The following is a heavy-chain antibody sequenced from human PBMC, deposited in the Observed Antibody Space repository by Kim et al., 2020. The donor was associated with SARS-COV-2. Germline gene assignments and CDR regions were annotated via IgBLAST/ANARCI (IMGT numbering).Heavy chain of an antibody. D-gene: IGHD6-13*01. J-gene: IGHJ4*02. CDR3: ARKADPGYSSSWYFDY. Sequence: KFQGRVTITADESTSTAYMELSSLRSEDTAVYYCARKADPGYSSSWYFDYWGQGTLVTVSS. V-gene: IGHV1-69*01.